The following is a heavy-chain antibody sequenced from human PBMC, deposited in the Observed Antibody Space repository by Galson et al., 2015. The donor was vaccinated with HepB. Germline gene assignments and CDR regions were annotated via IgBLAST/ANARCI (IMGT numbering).Heavy chain of an antibody. D-gene: IGHD6-13*01. CDR1: GDSVSSNSAA. CDR3: ARETWSSSHEFYFDY. V-gene: IGHV6-1*01. Sequence: CAISGDSVSSNSAAWHWIRQSPSRGLEWLGRTYYRSKWYNDYAVSVKSRITINPDTSKNQFPLQLNSVTPEDTAVYYCARETWSSSHEFYFDYWGQGTLVTVSS. J-gene: IGHJ4*02. CDR2: TYYRSKWYN.